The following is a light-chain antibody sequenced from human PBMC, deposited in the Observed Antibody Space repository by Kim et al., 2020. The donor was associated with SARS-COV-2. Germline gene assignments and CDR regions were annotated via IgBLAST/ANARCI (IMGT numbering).Light chain of an antibody. J-gene: IGLJ3*02. CDR3: SSYTSSSNWV. V-gene: IGLV2-14*03. Sequence: GQSVTISCTGTGSDVGCYNYVSWYQQHPGKAPKLMIYDVSNRPSGVSNRFSGAKSGNTASLTISGLQAEDEADYYCSSYTSSSNWVFGGGTQLTVL. CDR1: GSDVGCYNY. CDR2: DVS.